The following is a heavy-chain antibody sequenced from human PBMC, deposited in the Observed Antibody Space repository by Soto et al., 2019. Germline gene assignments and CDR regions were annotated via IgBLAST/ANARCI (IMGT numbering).Heavy chain of an antibody. J-gene: IGHJ5*02. CDR2: IIPIFGTA. Sequence: QVQLVQSGAEVKKPGSSVKVSCKASGGTFSSYAISWVRQAPGQGLEWMGGIIPIFGTANYAQKFQGRVTITADESTSIAYMELSSLRSEDTAVYYCARRIAYCGGDCYSGGWFDPWGQGSLVTVSS. V-gene: IGHV1-69*01. D-gene: IGHD2-21*02. CDR3: ARRIAYCGGDCYSGGWFDP. CDR1: GGTFSSYA.